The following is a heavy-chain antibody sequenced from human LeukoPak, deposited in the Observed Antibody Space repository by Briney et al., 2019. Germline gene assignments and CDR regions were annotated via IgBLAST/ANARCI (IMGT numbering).Heavy chain of an antibody. CDR3: ARGGHTFGGVIAS. J-gene: IGHJ4*02. Sequence: PSETLSLTCAVYGGSFSGYYWSWIRQPPGKGLEWIGEINHSGSTNYNPSLKSRVTISVDTSKNQFSLKLSSVTAADTAVYYCARGGHTFGGVIASWGQGTLVTVSS. D-gene: IGHD3-16*02. V-gene: IGHV4-34*01. CDR1: GGSFSGYY. CDR2: INHSGST.